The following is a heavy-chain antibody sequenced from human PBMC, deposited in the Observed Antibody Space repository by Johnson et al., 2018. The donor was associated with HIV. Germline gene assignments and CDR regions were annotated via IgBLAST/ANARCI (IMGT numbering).Heavy chain of an antibody. CDR3: ARDPVSHYYDSSGSLDDAFDI. D-gene: IGHD3-22*01. CDR2: INWNGGST. Sequence: VQLVESGGGLVEPGWSLRLSCPASGFTFDDYGMSWVRQAPGKGLEWVSGINWNGGSTGYTDSVKGRFTISRDNAKNSLYLQMNSLRAEDTAVYYCARDPVSHYYDSSGSLDDAFDIWGQGTMVTVSS. CDR1: GFTFDDYG. J-gene: IGHJ3*02. V-gene: IGHV3-20*04.